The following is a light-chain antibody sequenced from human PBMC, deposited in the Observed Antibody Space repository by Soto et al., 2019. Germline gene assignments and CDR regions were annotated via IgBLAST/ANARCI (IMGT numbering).Light chain of an antibody. Sequence: QSVLTQPPSVSGAPGQRVTISCTGSSSNIGAGYDVHWYQQLPGTAPKLLIYGNSNRPSGVPDRFSGSKSGTSASLAITGLQADDDADYYCLSYDSSLSVYVFGTGTKVTVL. CDR2: GNS. CDR1: SSNIGAGYD. CDR3: LSYDSSLSVYV. V-gene: IGLV1-40*01. J-gene: IGLJ1*01.